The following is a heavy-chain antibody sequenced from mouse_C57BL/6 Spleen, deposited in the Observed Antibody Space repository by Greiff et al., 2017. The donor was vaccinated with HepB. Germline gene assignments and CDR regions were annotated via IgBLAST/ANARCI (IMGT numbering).Heavy chain of an antibody. CDR2: INPNNGGT. Sequence: EVQLQQSGPELVKPGASVKISCKASGYTFTDYYMNWVKQSHGKSLEWIGDINPNNGGTSYNQKFKGKATLTVDKSSSTAYMELRSLTSEDSAVYYCAGGIYSYAMDYWGQGTSVTVSS. CDR3: AGGIYSYAMDY. J-gene: IGHJ4*01. V-gene: IGHV1-26*01. D-gene: IGHD2-3*01. CDR1: GYTFTDYY.